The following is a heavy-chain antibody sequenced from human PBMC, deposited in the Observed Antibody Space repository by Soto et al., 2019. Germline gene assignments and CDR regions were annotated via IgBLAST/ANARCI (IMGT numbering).Heavy chain of an antibody. CDR3: ARDRVVQQFQGHAFYGMDA. J-gene: IGHJ6*02. Sequence: QVQLVQSGAEVKKPGSSVKVSCKASGGTFTSYAMSWVRQAPGQGLEWLGVIVPIFGTTKYAQKFQGRVTITADASTRTAYMDLSSLRSDDTAVYYCARDRVVQQFQGHAFYGMDAWGQGTTVTVSS. D-gene: IGHD2-15*01. CDR1: GGTFTSYA. V-gene: IGHV1-69*12. CDR2: IVPIFGTT.